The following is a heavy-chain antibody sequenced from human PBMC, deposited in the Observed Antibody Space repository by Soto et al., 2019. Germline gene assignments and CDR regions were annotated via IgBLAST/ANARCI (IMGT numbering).Heavy chain of an antibody. D-gene: IGHD4-17*01. V-gene: IGHV4-59*01. J-gene: IGHJ4*02. Sequence: SETLSLTCTGSGGSISSYYWSWIRQPPGKGLEWIGYIYYSGSTNYNPSLKSRVTISVDTSKNQFSLKLSSVTAADTAVYYCASRYGASFDYWAQGTL. CDR1: GGSISSYY. CDR3: ASRYGASFDY. CDR2: IYYSGST.